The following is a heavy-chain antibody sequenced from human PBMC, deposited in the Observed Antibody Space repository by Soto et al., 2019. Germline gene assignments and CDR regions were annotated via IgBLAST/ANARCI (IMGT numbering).Heavy chain of an antibody. D-gene: IGHD3-10*01. Sequence: EGHLLESGGGLVQPGGSLRLSCAASGFTLSNYGMNWVRQAPGKGLEWVSGIFGGDAPTYTDSVKGRFTISRDNSKNPLFLQMNSLRVEYTAIYHCAGGITGSGWSIWGQGTLVAVSS. CDR3: AGGITGSGWSI. CDR1: GFTLSNYG. V-gene: IGHV3-23*01. J-gene: IGHJ4*02. CDR2: IFGGDAP.